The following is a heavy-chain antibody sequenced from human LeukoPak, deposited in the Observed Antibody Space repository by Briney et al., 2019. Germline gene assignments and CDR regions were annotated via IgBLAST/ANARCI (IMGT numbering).Heavy chain of an antibody. CDR1: GFTFSNYD. CDR2: MWSDGSNR. Sequence: GGSLRLSCAASGFTFSNYDMHWVRQAPGKGLEWVAFMWSDGSNRYYADSVKGRFAISRDNSKNTLYLQMNSLRAEDTAVYYCAKSLSSRGLIIPKTTRYFDYWGQGTLVTVSS. J-gene: IGHJ4*02. D-gene: IGHD3-10*01. CDR3: AKSLSSRGLIIPKTTRYFDY. V-gene: IGHV3-30*02.